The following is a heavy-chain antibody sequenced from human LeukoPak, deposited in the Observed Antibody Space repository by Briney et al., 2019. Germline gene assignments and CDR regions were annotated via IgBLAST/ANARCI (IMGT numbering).Heavy chain of an antibody. CDR3: ARVADIVVVPAAKRDAFDI. V-gene: IGHV3-30-3*01. CDR2: ISYDGSNK. Sequence: GGSLRLSCAASGFTFSSYAMHWVRQAPGKGLEWVAVISYDGSNKYYADSVKGRFTISRDSSKNTLYLQMNRLRAEDTAVYYCARVADIVVVPAAKRDAFDIWGQGTMVTVSS. J-gene: IGHJ3*02. CDR1: GFTFSSYA. D-gene: IGHD2-2*01.